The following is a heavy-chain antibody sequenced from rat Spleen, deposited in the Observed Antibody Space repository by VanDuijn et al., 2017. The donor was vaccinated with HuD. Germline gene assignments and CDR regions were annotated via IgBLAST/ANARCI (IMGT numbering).Heavy chain of an antibody. Sequence: QVQLKESGPGLVQPSQTLSLTCTVSGFSLSSFGVIWVRQPPGKGLEWMGVIWGNGNTNYKSVFKSRLSISRDTPKSQVFLKMNSLQTEDTAMYFCARQLYYGYNHFDYWGQGLMVTVSS. V-gene: IGHV2-13*01. CDR2: IWGNGNT. J-gene: IGHJ2*01. D-gene: IGHD1-9*01. CDR3: ARQLYYGYNHFDY. CDR1: GFSLSSFG.